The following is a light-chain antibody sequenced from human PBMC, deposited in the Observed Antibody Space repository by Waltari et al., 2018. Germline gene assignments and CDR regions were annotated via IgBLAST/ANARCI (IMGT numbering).Light chain of an antibody. CDR1: QSVSSSY. Sequence: LSYRAGQSVSSSYLAWYQQKPGQAPRLLIYGASSRATGIPDRFSGSGSGTDFTLTISRLEPEDFAVYYCQQYGSSPWTFGQGTKVEIK. J-gene: IGKJ1*01. CDR2: GAS. CDR3: QQYGSSPWT. V-gene: IGKV3-20*01.